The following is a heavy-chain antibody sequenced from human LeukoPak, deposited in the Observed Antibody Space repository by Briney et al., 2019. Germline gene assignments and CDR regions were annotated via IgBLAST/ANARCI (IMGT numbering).Heavy chain of an antibody. J-gene: IGHJ6*03. CDR2: IYTSGST. Sequence: SETLSLICTVSGGSISSYYWSWIRQPAGNGLEWIGRIYTSGSTNYNASLKSRVSMSVDTSKNQFSLKLSSLTAADTAVYYCARDNVAKGINYYYYMDVWGKGTTVTVSS. CDR1: GGSISSYY. CDR3: ARDNVAKGINYYYYMDV. V-gene: IGHV4-4*07. D-gene: IGHD2-15*01.